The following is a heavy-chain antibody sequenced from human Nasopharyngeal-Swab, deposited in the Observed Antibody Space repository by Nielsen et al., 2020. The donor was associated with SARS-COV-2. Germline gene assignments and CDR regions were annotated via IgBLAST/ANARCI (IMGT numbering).Heavy chain of an antibody. J-gene: IGHJ4*02. D-gene: IGHD3-10*01. CDR3: ARDPGRGFDY. CDR2: IYYSGST. Sequence: RQAPGKGLEWIGYIYYSGSTNYNPSLKSRVTISVDTSKNQFSLKLSSVTAADTAVYYCARDPGRGFDYWGQGTLVTGSS. V-gene: IGHV4-59*01.